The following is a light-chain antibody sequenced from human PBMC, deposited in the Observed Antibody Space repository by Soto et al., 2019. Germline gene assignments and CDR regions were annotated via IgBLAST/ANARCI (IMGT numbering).Light chain of an antibody. V-gene: IGKV1-39*01. CDR2: ATS. Sequence: DIQMTQSPSSLSASVGDRVNITCRASQTVSSYLNWYQQKPGTVPKLLIYATSNLQSGVPSRFSGRGFGTDFTLTISSLQPEDFATYYCQQSYSTPPLTFGQGTKVDIK. J-gene: IGKJ1*01. CDR1: QTVSSY. CDR3: QQSYSTPPLT.